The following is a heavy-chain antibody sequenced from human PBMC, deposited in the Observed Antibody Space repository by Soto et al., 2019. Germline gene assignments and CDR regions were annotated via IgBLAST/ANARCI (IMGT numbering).Heavy chain of an antibody. CDR2: ISAHNGNT. CDR1: GHAFTTYG. D-gene: IGHD1-1*01. J-gene: IGHJ4*02. V-gene: IGHV1-18*01. Sequence: QVHLVQSGAEVKKPGASVKVSCKGSGHAFTTYGITWVRQAPGQGLEWMGWISAHNGNTNYAQQLQGRVTVTRDTSTSTAYMELRSLRSDDSAVYYCARGRYGDYWGQGALVTVSS. CDR3: ARGRYGDY.